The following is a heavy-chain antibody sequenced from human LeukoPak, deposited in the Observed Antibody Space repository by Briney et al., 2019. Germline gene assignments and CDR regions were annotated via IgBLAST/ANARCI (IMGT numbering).Heavy chain of an antibody. D-gene: IGHD5-18*01. V-gene: IGHV3-7*01. CDR1: GFTFSSYW. CDR3: GTSLDAAINT. J-gene: IGHJ4*02. Sequence: GGSLRLSCEASGFTFSSYWMTWVRQAPGKGLEWLANIKYDGSNKFYAASVRGRFTISRDNARNSLYLQTNSLRVEDTALYYCGTSLDAAINTGGQGVLVTVSS. CDR2: IKYDGSNK.